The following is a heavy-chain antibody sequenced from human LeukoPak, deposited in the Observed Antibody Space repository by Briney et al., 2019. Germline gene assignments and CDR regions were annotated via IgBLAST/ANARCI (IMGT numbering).Heavy chain of an antibody. CDR2: IKQDGSEK. CDR3: ARGAYSSGWAYFDH. V-gene: IGHV3-7*01. J-gene: IGHJ4*02. Sequence: PGGSLRLSCAASGFTFSSYWMSWVRQAPGKGLEWVANIKQDGSEKYYVDSVKGRFTISRDNAKNSLYLHMDSLRAEDTAVYYCARGAYSSGWAYFDHWGQGTLVTVSS. D-gene: IGHD6-19*01. CDR1: GFTFSSYW.